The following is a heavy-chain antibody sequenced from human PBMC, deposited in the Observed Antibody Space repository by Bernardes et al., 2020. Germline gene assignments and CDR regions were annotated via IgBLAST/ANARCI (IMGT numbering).Heavy chain of an antibody. D-gene: IGHD3-10*01. CDR2: INHSGST. CDR1: GGSFSGYY. J-gene: IGHJ6*04. V-gene: IGHV4-34*01. CDR3: ARVGRFREYLLSYYGVDV. Sequence: SETLSLTCAVYGGSFSGYYWSWIRQPPGKGPEWIGEINHSGSTNYNPSPKSRVTISVDTSKNQFSLKLSSVTAADTAAYYCARVGRFREYLLSYYGVDVGCKGTTVTVSS.